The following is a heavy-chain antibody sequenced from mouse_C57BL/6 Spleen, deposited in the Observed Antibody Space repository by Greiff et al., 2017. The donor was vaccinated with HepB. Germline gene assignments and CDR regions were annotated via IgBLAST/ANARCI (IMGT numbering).Heavy chain of an antibody. Sequence: EVQLQQSGPELVKPGASVKIPCKASGYTFTDYYMNWVKQSHGKSLEWIGDINPNNGGTSYNQKFKGKATLTVDKSSSTAYMELRSLTSEDSAVYYCARVGYGNYGYFDYWGQGTTLTVSS. CDR1: GYTFTDYY. CDR2: INPNNGGT. J-gene: IGHJ2*01. CDR3: ARVGYGNYGYFDY. D-gene: IGHD2-10*02. V-gene: IGHV1-26*01.